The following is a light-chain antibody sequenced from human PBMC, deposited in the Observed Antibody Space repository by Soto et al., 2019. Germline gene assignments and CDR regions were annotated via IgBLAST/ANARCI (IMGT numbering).Light chain of an antibody. V-gene: IGLV2-14*03. CDR3: SSYTSTSTVV. CDR2: DVT. J-gene: IGLJ2*01. CDR1: SSDVGGYSY. Sequence: QSALTQPASVSGSPGQSITISCTGTSSDVGGYSYVSWYQQHPGKAPKLTIYDVTDRPSGGSYRFSGSKSGNTASLTISGLQAEDEPDYYCSSYTSTSTVVFGGRTKLTVL.